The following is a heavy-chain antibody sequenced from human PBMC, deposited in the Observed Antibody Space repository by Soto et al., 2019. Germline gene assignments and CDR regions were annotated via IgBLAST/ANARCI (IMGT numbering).Heavy chain of an antibody. CDR2: IDPSGNGT. V-gene: IGHV1-46*01. CDR3: AINDYASSDYLY. J-gene: IGHJ4*02. D-gene: IGHD3-22*01. CDR1: GHTLINYY. Sequence: QVQLVQSGAEVKKPGASVKVSCKASGHTLINYYMHWVRQAPGQGLDWLGKIDPSGNGTSYAERFQGSITLTSDTSTNTVYVELRSLRSEDTAISYCAINDYASSDYLYCGQGTLVTVSS.